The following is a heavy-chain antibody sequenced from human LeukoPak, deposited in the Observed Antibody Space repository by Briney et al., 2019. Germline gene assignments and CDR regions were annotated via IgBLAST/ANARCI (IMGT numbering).Heavy chain of an antibody. CDR3: ARPGQLYNVRGWFDP. Sequence: SETLSLTCTVSGYSISSGYYWGWIRQPPGKGLEWIGEINHSGSTNYNPSLKSRVTISVDTSKNQFSLKLSSVTAADTAVYYCARPGQLYNVRGWFDPWGQGTLVTVSS. J-gene: IGHJ5*02. CDR1: GYSISSGYY. V-gene: IGHV4-38-2*02. CDR2: INHSGST. D-gene: IGHD1-14*01.